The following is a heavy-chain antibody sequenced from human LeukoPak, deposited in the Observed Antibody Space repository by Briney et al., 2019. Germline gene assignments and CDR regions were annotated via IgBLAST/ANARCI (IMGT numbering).Heavy chain of an antibody. CDR1: RLTFSSYA. CDR3: VKAHRPVYYYYGMDV. D-gene: IGHD6-6*01. V-gene: IGHV3-64D*09. Sequence: GGSLRLSCAASRLTFSSYAMHWVRQAPGKGLEYVSAISSNGGSTYYADSVKGRFTISRDNSKNTLYLQMSSLRAEDTAVYYCVKAHRPVYYYYGMDVWGQGTTVTVSS. J-gene: IGHJ6*02. CDR2: ISSNGGST.